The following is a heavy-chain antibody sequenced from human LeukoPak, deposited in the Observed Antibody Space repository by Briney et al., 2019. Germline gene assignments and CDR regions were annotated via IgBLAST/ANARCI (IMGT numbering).Heavy chain of an antibody. V-gene: IGHV4-61*02. D-gene: IGHD3-22*01. CDR3: ARERDSSGYYPSTPGI. Sequence: PSQTLSLTCTVSGGSISSGSYYWSWIRQPAGKGLEWIGRIYTSGSTNYNPSLKGRVTISVDTSKNQFSLKLSSVTAADTAVYYCARERDSSGYYPSTPGIWGQGTLVTVSS. J-gene: IGHJ4*02. CDR1: GGSISSGSYY. CDR2: IYTSGST.